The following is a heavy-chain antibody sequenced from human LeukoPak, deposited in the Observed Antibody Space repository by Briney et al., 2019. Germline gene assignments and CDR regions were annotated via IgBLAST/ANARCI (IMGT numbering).Heavy chain of an antibody. CDR1: GFTFSGHY. V-gene: IGHV3-11*01. CDR2: IISGGSAR. CDR3: ARDRPSRFGMDV. Sequence: GGTLRISCAASGFTFSGHYMNWIRQAPGKGLDWVSSIISGGSARYHADSVKGRFTISRDNTKKSVYLEMNSLRAEDTAVYYCARDRPSRFGMDVWGQGTTVTVSS. J-gene: IGHJ6*02. D-gene: IGHD3-3*01.